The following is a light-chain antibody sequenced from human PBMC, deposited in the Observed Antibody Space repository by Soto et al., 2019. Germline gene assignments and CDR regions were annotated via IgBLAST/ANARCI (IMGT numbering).Light chain of an antibody. CDR1: QSVSSN. J-gene: IGKJ2*01. Sequence: IVMTQSPATLSVSPGERVTLSCRASQSVSSNLAWYQQKPGQAPRLLIYSASTRATGIPARFSGSGSGSEFTLAITSLQSEDFAFYFCQQYVIWPPTFTFGQGTKLEIK. CDR3: QQYVIWPPTFT. CDR2: SAS. V-gene: IGKV3-15*01.